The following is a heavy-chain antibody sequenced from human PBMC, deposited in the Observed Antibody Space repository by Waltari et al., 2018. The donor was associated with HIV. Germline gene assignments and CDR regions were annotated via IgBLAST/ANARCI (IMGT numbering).Heavy chain of an antibody. CDR3: AKDFDTSGLPYVVIDS. Sequence: EVQLVQSWGGLVQTGGSLRLSCEASGVSSRSQALSGVGQAPGKGLEWVSTISGSGSHTYNADSAKGRFTISRDNAENKLFLQMSMLRVEDSVLYYCAKDFDTSGLPYVVIDSWGQGTLVTVSS. D-gene: IGHD5-12*01. CDR2: ISGSGSHT. V-gene: IGHV3-23*04. CDR1: GVSSRSQA. J-gene: IGHJ4*02.